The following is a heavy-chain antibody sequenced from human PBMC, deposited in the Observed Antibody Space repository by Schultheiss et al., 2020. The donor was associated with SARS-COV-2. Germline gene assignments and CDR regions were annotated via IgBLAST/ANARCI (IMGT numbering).Heavy chain of an antibody. CDR3: ARALGGLRRAFDI. D-gene: IGHD4-17*01. CDR1: GGSFSGYY. Sequence: SETLSLTCAVYGGSFSGYYWSWIRQPPGKGLEWIGEINHSGSTNYNPSLKRRVTISVDTSKNQFSLKLSSVTAADTAVYYCARALGGLRRAFDIWGQGTMVTVSS. J-gene: IGHJ3*02. CDR2: INHSGST. V-gene: IGHV4-34*01.